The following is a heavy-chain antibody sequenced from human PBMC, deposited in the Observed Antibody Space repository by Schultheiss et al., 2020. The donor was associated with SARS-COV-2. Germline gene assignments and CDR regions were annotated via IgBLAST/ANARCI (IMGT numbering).Heavy chain of an antibody. CDR1: GGSISSYY. CDR3: ARPRGSGMVQAFDI. V-gene: IGHV4-59*08. D-gene: IGHD3-10*01. Sequence: SETLSLTCTVSGGSISSYYWSWIRQPAGKGLEWIGYIYYSGSTNYNPSLKSRVTISVDTSKNQFSLKLSSVTAADTAVYYCARPRGSGMVQAFDIWGQGTMVTVSS. CDR2: IYYSGST. J-gene: IGHJ3*02.